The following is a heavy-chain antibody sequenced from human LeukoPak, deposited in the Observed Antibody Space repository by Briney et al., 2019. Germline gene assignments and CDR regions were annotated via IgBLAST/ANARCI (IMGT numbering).Heavy chain of an antibody. CDR3: ARGDRYSYGYRGYYFDY. CDR1: GFTFSGYW. CDR2: IKEDGNEK. Sequence: GGSLRLSCAASGFTFSGYWMTWVRQAPGKGLEWVASIKEDGNEKYYVDSVKGRFSISRDNSKNSLYLQMNSLRAEDTAVYYCARGDRYSYGYRGYYFDYWGQGTLVTVSS. J-gene: IGHJ4*02. D-gene: IGHD5-18*01. V-gene: IGHV3-7*01.